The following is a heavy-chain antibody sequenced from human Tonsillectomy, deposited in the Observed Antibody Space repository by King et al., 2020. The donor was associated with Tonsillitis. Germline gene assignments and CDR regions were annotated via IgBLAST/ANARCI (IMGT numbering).Heavy chain of an antibody. V-gene: IGHV5-51*01. J-gene: IGHJ6*02. CDR3: ARLPLIVTTIPLHYGMDV. Sequence: QLVQSGAEVKKPGESLKISCKGSGYSFTNYWIAWVRQMPGKGLEWMGIIFPGDSDTRYSPSFQGQVTFSADKSISTAYLQWSSLKASDTAMYYFARLPLIVTTIPLHYGMDVWGQGTTVTVSS. D-gene: IGHD5-12*01. CDR2: IFPGDSDT. CDR1: GYSFTNYW.